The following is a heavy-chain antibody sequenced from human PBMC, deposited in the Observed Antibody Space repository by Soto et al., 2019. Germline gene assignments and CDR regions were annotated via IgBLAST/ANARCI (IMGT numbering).Heavy chain of an antibody. CDR2: FDPEDGET. V-gene: IGHV1-24*01. J-gene: IGHJ4*02. D-gene: IGHD2-15*01. CDR1: GYTLTELS. CDR3: ATAVCSGGSCLNYYFDY. Sequence: GASVKVSGKVSGYTLTELSMHWVRQAPGKGLEWMGGFDPEDGETIYAQKFQGRVTMTEDTSTDTAYMELSSLRSEDTAVYYCATAVCSGGSCLNYYFDYWGQGTLVTVSS.